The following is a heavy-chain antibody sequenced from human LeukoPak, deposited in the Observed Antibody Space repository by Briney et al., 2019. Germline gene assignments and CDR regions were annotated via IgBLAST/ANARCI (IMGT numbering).Heavy chain of an antibody. Sequence: PGGSLRLSCAAPGFTFSTFDMSWVRQAPGKGLEWVSGISGSGGSTYYADSVKGRFTISRDNSKNTLYLQMNTLRVEDTAVYYCARGWGSSGWYDYWGQGALVTVSS. D-gene: IGHD6-19*01. CDR1: GFTFSTFD. J-gene: IGHJ4*02. CDR3: ARGWGSSGWYDY. V-gene: IGHV3-23*01. CDR2: ISGSGGST.